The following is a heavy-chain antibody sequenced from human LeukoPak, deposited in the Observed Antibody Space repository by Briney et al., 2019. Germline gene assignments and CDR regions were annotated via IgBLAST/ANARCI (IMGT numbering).Heavy chain of an antibody. V-gene: IGHV3-30-3*01. CDR3: ARSPIVAYYYFDY. CDR2: ISYDGSNK. J-gene: IGHJ4*02. CDR1: GFTFSSYA. D-gene: IGHD5-12*01. Sequence: GRSLRLSCAASGFTFSSYAMHWVRQAPGKGLEWVAVISYDGSNKYYADSVKGRFTISRDNFKNTLYLQMNGLRAEDTAVYYCARSPIVAYYYFDYWGQGTLVTVSS.